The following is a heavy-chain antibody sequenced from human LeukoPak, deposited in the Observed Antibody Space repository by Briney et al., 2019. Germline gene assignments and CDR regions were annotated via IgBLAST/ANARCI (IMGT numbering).Heavy chain of an antibody. V-gene: IGHV4-30-4*01. CDR3: ARAARSGYYQFAY. CDR2: IYYSGST. J-gene: IGHJ4*02. Sequence: NASQTLSLTCTVSGGSISSGDYYWSWIRQPPGKGLEWIGYIYYSGSTYYNPSLKSRVTISVDTSKNQFSLKLSSVTAADTAVYYCARAARSGYYQFAYWGQGTLVTVSS. CDR1: GGSISSGDYY. D-gene: IGHD3-22*01.